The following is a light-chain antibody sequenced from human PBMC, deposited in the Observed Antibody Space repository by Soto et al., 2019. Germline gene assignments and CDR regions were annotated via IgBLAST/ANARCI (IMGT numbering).Light chain of an antibody. CDR3: QQRHNWPIT. CDR1: ETVATN. CDR2: GAS. Sequence: EVVMTQSPATLSVSPGERATLSCRASETVATNLAWYQQKPGQAPRLLISGASTRAAGISDRFRGSGSGTDFTLTISSLEPEDFGVYYCQQRHNWPITFGQGTRLEIK. V-gene: IGKV3-15*01. J-gene: IGKJ5*01.